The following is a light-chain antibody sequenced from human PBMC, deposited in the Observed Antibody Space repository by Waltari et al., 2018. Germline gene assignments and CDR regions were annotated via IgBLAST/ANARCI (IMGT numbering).Light chain of an antibody. J-gene: IGLJ2*01. CDR1: SSDVGGYNF. CDR2: EVT. CDR3: SSFEGSNNLL. Sequence: QSALTQPPSASGSPGQSVTISCTGTSSDVGGYNFVYWYQQHPGKAPKLLIYEVTNRPSGVPDRFSGSKSGNTASLTVSGLQAEDEADYYCSSFEGSNNLLFGGGTELTVL. V-gene: IGLV2-8*01.